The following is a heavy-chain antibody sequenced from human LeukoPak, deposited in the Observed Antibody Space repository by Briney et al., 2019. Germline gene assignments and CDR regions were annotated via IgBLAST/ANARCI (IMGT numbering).Heavy chain of an antibody. Sequence: SVKVSCKASGGTFSSYAISWVRQAPGQGLEWMGGIIPIFGTANYAQKFQGRVTITTDESTSTAYMELSSLRSEDTAVYYCARVGAYYYGSGSYEGYWGQGTLVTVSS. CDR1: GGTFSSYA. CDR2: IIPIFGTA. V-gene: IGHV1-69*05. D-gene: IGHD3-10*01. CDR3: ARVGAYYYGSGSYEGY. J-gene: IGHJ4*02.